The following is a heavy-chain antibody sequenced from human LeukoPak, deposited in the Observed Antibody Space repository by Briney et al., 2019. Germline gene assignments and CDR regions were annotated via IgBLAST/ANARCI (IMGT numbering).Heavy chain of an antibody. V-gene: IGHV3-48*04. CDR3: AKDSLELPFDP. CDR1: GFTFSTYS. CDR2: ISSSSTTI. J-gene: IGHJ5*02. D-gene: IGHD1-7*01. Sequence: PGRSLRLSCAASGFTFSTYSMNWVRQAPGKGLEWVSYISSSSTTIYYAGSVKGRFTISRDNSKNSLYLQMNSLRADDTAVYYCAKDSLELPFDPWGQGTLVTVSS.